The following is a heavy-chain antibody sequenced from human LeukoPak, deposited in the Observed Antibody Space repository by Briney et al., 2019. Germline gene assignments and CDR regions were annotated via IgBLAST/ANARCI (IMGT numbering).Heavy chain of an antibody. CDR2: IYRGGSK. V-gene: IGHV3-53*01. D-gene: IGHD5-18*01. Sequence: GGSLRLSCAASGFTVSSNYVSWARQAAGKGLEWVAVIYRGGSKYYPDSVKGRFTISRDNSKNTLYLQKNNLRAEDTAVYYCAREIRGYSYGGYFDYWGQGTLVTVSS. CDR1: GFTVSSNY. CDR3: AREIRGYSYGGYFDY. J-gene: IGHJ4*02.